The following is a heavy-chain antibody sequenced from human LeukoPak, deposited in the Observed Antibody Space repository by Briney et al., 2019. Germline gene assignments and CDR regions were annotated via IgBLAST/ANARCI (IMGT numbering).Heavy chain of an antibody. D-gene: IGHD3-9*01. V-gene: IGHV5-51*01. CDR3: ARSTKNRYFDWLSTHYYFGY. CDR1: GYSFTSYW. J-gene: IGHJ4*02. Sequence: GESLKISCKGSGYSFTSYWIGWVRQMPGKGLEWMGIIYPGDSDTRYSPSFQGQVTISADKSISTAYLQWSSLKASDTAMYYCARSTKNRYFDWLSTHYYFGYWGQGTLVTVSS. CDR2: IYPGDSDT.